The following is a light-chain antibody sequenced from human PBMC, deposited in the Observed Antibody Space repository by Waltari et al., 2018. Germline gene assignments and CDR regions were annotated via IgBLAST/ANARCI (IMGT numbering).Light chain of an antibody. CDR2: QDN. J-gene: IGLJ2*01. CDR3: QAWDSNAAV. V-gene: IGLV3-1*01. CDR1: KWGDKY. Sequence: SYELTQPPSVSVSPGQTASITCSGDKWGDKYACWYQQKPGQSPILVIFQDNKRPSGIPERFSGSNSGSTATLTISGTQTMDEADYYCQAWDSNAAVFGGGTKLTVL.